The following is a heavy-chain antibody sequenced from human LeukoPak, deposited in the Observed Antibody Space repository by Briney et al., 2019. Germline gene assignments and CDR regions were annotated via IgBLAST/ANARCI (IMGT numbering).Heavy chain of an antibody. D-gene: IGHD3-10*01. CDR1: GFTFSSYG. CDR2: ISYDGSNK. V-gene: IGHV3-30*18. CDR3: AKNHYGSGSYPDYFDY. Sequence: PGGSLRLSCAASGFTFSSYGMHWVRQAPGKGLEWVAVISYDGSNKYYADSVKGRFTISGDNSKNTLYLQMNSLRAEDTAVYYCAKNHYGSGSYPDYFDYWGQGTLVTVSS. J-gene: IGHJ4*02.